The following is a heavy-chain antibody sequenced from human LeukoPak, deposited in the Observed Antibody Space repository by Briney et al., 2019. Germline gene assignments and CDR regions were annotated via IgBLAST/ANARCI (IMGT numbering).Heavy chain of an antibody. CDR1: GGSFSGYY. Sequence: PSETLSLTCAVYGGSFSGYYWSWIRQPPGKGLEWIGEINHSGNTNYNPSLKSRVTISVDRSKNQFSLKLTSVTAADTAVYYCSRSDVDTALDYWGQGTLVTVSS. D-gene: IGHD5-18*01. CDR3: SRSDVDTALDY. J-gene: IGHJ4*02. V-gene: IGHV4-34*01. CDR2: INHSGNT.